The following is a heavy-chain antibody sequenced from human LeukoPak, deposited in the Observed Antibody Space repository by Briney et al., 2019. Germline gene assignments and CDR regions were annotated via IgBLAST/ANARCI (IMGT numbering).Heavy chain of an antibody. CDR3: ATVWFGELEEYYFDY. J-gene: IGHJ4*02. Sequence: GASVKVSCKASGYTFTSYGISWVRQAPGQGLEWMGWISAYNGNTNYAQKFQGRVTMTEDTSTDTAYMELSSLRSEDTAVYYCATVWFGELEEYYFDYWGQGTLVTVSS. D-gene: IGHD3-10*01. V-gene: IGHV1-18*01. CDR1: GYTFTSYG. CDR2: ISAYNGNT.